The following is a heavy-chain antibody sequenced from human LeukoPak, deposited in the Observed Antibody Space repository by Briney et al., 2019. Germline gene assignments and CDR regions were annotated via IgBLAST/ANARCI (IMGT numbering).Heavy chain of an antibody. CDR1: GFTFSSYA. CDR2: ISGSGGST. V-gene: IGHV3-23*01. J-gene: IGHJ4*02. CDR3: AKPTYDILTGYLYYLDY. D-gene: IGHD3-9*01. Sequence: PGGSLRLSCAASGFTFSSYAMSWVRQAPGKGLEWVSAISGSGGSTYYADSVKGRFTISRDNSKNTLYLQMNSLRAEDTAVYYCAKPTYDILTGYLYYLDYWGQGTLVTVSS.